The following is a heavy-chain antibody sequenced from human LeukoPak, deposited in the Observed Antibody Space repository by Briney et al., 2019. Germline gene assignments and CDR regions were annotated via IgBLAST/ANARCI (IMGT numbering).Heavy chain of an antibody. V-gene: IGHV4-4*07. CDR2: IHTSGST. D-gene: IGHD3-22*01. Sequence: RPSETLSHTCTVSGGSISSYYWSWIRQPAGKGLEWIGRIHTSGSTNYNPSLKSRVTMSVDTSKNQFSLRLSSVTAADTAVYYCASWTYDYGSSSSPELSWGQGTLVTVSS. CDR1: GGSISSYY. J-gene: IGHJ5*02. CDR3: ASWTYDYGSSSSPELS.